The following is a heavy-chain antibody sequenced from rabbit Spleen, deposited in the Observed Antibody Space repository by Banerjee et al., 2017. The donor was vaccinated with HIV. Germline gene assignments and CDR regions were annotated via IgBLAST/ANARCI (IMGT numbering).Heavy chain of an antibody. D-gene: IGHD1-1*01. J-gene: IGHJ4*01. CDR2: INTATGKA. V-gene: IGHV1S45*01. Sequence: QEQLEESGGGLVKPEGSLTLTCKASGFSFSDRDVMCWVRRAPGKGLEWIGCINTATGKAVHANWAKGRFTISTTSSTTVPLQMTSLTAADTATYFCARDLVGVIGWNFNLWGPGTLVTVS. CDR1: GFSFSDRDV. CDR3: ARDLVGVIGWNFNL.